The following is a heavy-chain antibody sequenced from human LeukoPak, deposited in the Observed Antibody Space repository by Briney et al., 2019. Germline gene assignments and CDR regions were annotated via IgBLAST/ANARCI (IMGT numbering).Heavy chain of an antibody. V-gene: IGHV3-23*01. J-gene: IGHJ1*01. CDR1: GFTFSSYV. CDR3: ARAAYYYDSSGYYTRGGYFQH. CDR2: ISNSGGST. D-gene: IGHD3-22*01. Sequence: GGSLRLSCAASGFTFSSYVMSWVRQAPGKGLEWVSSISNSGGSTYYADSVKGRFTISRDNSKNTLYLQMNSLRAEDTAVYYCARAAYYYDSSGYYTRGGYFQHWGQGTLVTVS.